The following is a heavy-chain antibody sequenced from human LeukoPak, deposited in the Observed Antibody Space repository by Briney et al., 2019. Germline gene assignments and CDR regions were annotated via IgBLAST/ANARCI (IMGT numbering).Heavy chain of an antibody. CDR1: GFALSSHW. CDR3: ARNNGMDV. Sequence: GGSLRLSCAASGFALSSHWMTWVRQVPGRGPEWVANVNRDGSETYYLDSVKGRFTISNNNAKNSLYLQMNSLRAEDTALYHCARNNGMDVWGQGTTVIVSS. J-gene: IGHJ6*02. CDR2: VNRDGSET. V-gene: IGHV3-7*03.